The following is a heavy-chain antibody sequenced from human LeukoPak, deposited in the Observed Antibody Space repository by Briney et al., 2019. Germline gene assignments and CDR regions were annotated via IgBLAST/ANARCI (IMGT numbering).Heavy chain of an antibody. V-gene: IGHV3-53*01. CDR1: GFTVSSDI. D-gene: IGHD6-19*01. Sequence: GGSLRLSCAASGFTVSSDIVYWVRQAPGKGLEWVSILHSAGDIFFADSVKGRFTISRDNSKNTLSLQMNSLRAEDTAVYYCARVAVAGTGHYYYGMDVWGQGTTVTVSS. CDR3: ARVAVAGTGHYYYGMDV. CDR2: LHSAGDI. J-gene: IGHJ6*02.